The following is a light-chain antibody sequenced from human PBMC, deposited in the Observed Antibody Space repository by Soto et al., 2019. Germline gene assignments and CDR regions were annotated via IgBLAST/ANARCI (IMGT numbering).Light chain of an antibody. J-gene: IGKJ5*01. CDR2: AAS. CDR1: QGISSY. CDR3: QQYNNWPLIT. V-gene: IGKV1-9*01. Sequence: IQLTQSPSSLSASVGDRVTITCRASQGISSYLAWYQQKPGKAPKLLIYAASTLQSGVPSRFSGSGSGTDFTLTISSLQPEDFAVYYCQQYNNWPLITFGQGTRLEIK.